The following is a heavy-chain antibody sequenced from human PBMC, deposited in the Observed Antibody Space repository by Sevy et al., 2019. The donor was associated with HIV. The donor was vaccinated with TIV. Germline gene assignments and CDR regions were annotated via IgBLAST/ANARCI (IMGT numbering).Heavy chain of an antibody. CDR3: ARDQGLELGTGTDY. D-gene: IGHD1-7*01. J-gene: IGHJ4*02. CDR2: ISSSSTYI. CDR1: GFTFSDYY. Sequence: GGSLRLSCAASGFTFSDYYMSWIRQAPGKGLEWVSYISSSSTYIYNTGSVKGRFTISRDNAKNSLYLQMNSLRAEDTAVYYCARDQGLELGTGTDYWGQGTLVTVSS. V-gene: IGHV3-11*06.